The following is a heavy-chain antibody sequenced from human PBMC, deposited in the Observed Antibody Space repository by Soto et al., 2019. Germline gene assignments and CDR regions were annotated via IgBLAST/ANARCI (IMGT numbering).Heavy chain of an antibody. CDR3: TTVRLGYCSGGSCQSPLYDFDY. CDR2: IKSKTDGGTT. V-gene: IGHV3-15*01. D-gene: IGHD2-15*01. CDR1: GFTFSNAW. J-gene: IGHJ4*02. Sequence: GGSLRLSCAASGFTFSNAWMSWVRQAPGKGLEWVGRIKSKTDGGTTDYAAPVKGRFTISRDDSKNTLYLQMNSLKTEDTAVYYCTTVRLGYCSGGSCQSPLYDFDYWGQGTLVTVSS.